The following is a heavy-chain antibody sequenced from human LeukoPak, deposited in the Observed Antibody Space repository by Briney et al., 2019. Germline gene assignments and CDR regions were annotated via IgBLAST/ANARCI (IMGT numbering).Heavy chain of an antibody. V-gene: IGHV1-18*01. J-gene: IGHJ5*02. CDR1: GYTFTSYG. CDR3: ARDRVYCSSTSCHENWFDP. Sequence: ASVKVSCKASGYTFTSYGNSWVRQAPGQGLEWMGWISAYNGNTNYAQKLQGRVTMTTDTYTSTAYMELRSLRSDDTAVYYCARDRVYCSSTSCHENWFDPWGQGTLVTVSS. CDR2: ISAYNGNT. D-gene: IGHD2-2*01.